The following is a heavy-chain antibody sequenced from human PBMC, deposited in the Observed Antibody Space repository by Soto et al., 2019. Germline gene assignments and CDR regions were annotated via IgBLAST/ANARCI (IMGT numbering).Heavy chain of an antibody. CDR1: GGSFSGYY. CDR2: INHSGST. CDR3: ARGFRGGYSF. V-gene: IGHV4-34*01. D-gene: IGHD5-18*01. Sequence: ASETLSLTCAVYGGSFSGYYWSWIRQPPGKGLEWIGEINHSGSTNYNPSLKSRVTISVDTSKNQFSLKLSSVTAADTAVYYCARGFRGGYSFWGQGTLVTVSS. J-gene: IGHJ4*02.